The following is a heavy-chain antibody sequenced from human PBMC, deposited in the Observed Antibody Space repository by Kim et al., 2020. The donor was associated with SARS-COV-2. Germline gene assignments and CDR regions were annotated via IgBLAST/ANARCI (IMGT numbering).Heavy chain of an antibody. J-gene: IGHJ4*02. V-gene: IGHV4-34*01. D-gene: IGHD7-27*01. Sequence: SETLSLTCAVYGGSFSGYYWSWIRQPPGKGLEWIGEINHSGSTNYNPSLKSRVTISVDTSKNQFSLKLSSVTAADTAVYYCARGGWGYFDYWGQGTLVTVSS. CDR1: GGSFSGYY. CDR2: INHSGST. CDR3: ARGGWGYFDY.